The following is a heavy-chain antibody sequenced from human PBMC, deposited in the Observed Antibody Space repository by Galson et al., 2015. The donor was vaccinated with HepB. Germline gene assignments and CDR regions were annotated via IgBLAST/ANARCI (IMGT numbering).Heavy chain of an antibody. CDR2: INWNSGRI. CDR1: GFTFDDYA. D-gene: IGHD2-15*01. J-gene: IGHJ3*02. V-gene: IGHV3-9*01. Sequence: SLRLSCAASGFTFDDYAMHWVRQAPGKGLEWVSGINWNSGRIGYADSVKGRFTISRDNAKNSLYLQMNSLRAEDTALYYCARGGWYDAFDIWGQGTMVTVSS. CDR3: ARGGWYDAFDI.